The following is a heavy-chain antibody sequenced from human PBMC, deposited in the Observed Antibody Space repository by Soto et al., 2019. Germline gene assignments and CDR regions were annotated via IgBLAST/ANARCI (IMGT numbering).Heavy chain of an antibody. J-gene: IGHJ4*02. CDR3: ARGSGNPNFEY. CDR1: GFTFSDNY. V-gene: IGHV3-11*05. CDR2: ISSRSSYT. D-gene: IGHD3-3*01. Sequence: PGGSLRLSCAASGFTFSDNYMSWIRQAPGKGLEWVSYISSRSSYTNFADSVKGRFTISRDNDKNSLYLQMNSLRAEDTAVYYCARGSGNPNFEYWGQGTLVTVSS.